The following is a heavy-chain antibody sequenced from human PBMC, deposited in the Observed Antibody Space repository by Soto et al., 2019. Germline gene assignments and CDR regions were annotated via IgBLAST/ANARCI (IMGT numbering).Heavy chain of an antibody. V-gene: IGHV3-33*01. D-gene: IGHD3-10*01. Sequence: QVHLVESGGGVVQPGGSLTLSCSESDFAFRLHGIHWVRHTPAKGLEWVAMIWHDGTRKYFRDSVRGRFTISRDSAKKKVYLEMNNLRGDDSALYFCARDRSSSYSYAMDLWGQGTTVTVSS. CDR2: IWHDGTRK. CDR3: ARDRSSSYSYAMDL. CDR1: DFAFRLHG. J-gene: IGHJ6*02.